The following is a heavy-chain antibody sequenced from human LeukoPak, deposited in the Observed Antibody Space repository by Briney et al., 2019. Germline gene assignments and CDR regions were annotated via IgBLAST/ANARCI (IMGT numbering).Heavy chain of an antibody. Sequence: GGSLRLSCAASGFTFSSYAMIWVRQAPGKGLEWVSVISAGGGSTDFADSVKGRFTVSRDNSKNTLYLQMNSLRAEDTAVYYCATSGVTMVRGVLDQFDYWGQGTLVTVSS. J-gene: IGHJ4*02. D-gene: IGHD3-10*01. CDR2: ISAGGGST. CDR3: ATSGVTMVRGVLDQFDY. V-gene: IGHV3-23*01. CDR1: GFTFSSYA.